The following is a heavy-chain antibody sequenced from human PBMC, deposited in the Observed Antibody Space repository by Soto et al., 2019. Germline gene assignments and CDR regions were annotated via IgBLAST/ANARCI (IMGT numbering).Heavy chain of an antibody. D-gene: IGHD6-13*01. CDR2: IKSKTDGGTT. J-gene: IGHJ6*02. CDR1: GFTFSNAW. Sequence: EVQLVESGGGLVKPGGSLRLSCAASGFTFSNAWMSWVRQAPGKGLEWVGRIKSKTDGGTTDYAAPVKGRFTISRDDSTNTMHQQMNSLKTDDTAVDYCTTVLPRYSSSWYSQLRSYYYYGMDVWGQGTTVTVSS. CDR3: TTVLPRYSSSWYSQLRSYYYYGMDV. V-gene: IGHV3-15*01.